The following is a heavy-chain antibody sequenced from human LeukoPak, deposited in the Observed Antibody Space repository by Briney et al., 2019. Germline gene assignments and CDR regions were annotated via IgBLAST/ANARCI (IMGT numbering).Heavy chain of an antibody. CDR1: GYTFTGYY. Sequence: WASVKVSCKASGYTFTGYYMHWVRQAPGQGLEWMGWINPNSGGTNYAQKFQSRVTLTRDTSISTAYMELSRLRSDDTAVYYCARFRYCSSTSCYPEDWLDPWGQGTLVTVSS. D-gene: IGHD2-2*01. J-gene: IGHJ5*02. V-gene: IGHV1-2*02. CDR2: INPNSGGT. CDR3: ARFRYCSSTSCYPEDWLDP.